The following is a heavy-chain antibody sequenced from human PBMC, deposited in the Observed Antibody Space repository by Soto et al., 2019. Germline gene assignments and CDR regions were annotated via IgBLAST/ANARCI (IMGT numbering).Heavy chain of an antibody. CDR3: ARGFRDGYAR. Sequence: GASVKVSCKASGGTFSSYAISWVRQAPGQGLEWMGGIIPIFCTANYAQKFQGRVTITADESTSTAYMELSSLRSEDTAVHYCARGFRDGYARWGQGTLVTVSS. D-gene: IGHD5-12*01. CDR2: IIPIFCTA. V-gene: IGHV1-69*13. CDR1: GGTFSSYA. J-gene: IGHJ4*02.